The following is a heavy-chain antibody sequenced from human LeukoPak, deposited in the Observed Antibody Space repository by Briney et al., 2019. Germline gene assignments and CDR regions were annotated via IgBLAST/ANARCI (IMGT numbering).Heavy chain of an antibody. D-gene: IGHD2-21*01. CDR2: IYYSGST. Sequence: SETLSLTCTVSGGSISYYYWSWIRQPPGKGLEWIGYIYYSGSTNYNPSLKSRVTISVDTSRNQLSLKLSSVTAADTAVYYCARGLAYHHLDFWGQGTLVTVSS. CDR1: GGSISYYY. CDR3: ARGLAYHHLDF. V-gene: IGHV4-59*01. J-gene: IGHJ4*02.